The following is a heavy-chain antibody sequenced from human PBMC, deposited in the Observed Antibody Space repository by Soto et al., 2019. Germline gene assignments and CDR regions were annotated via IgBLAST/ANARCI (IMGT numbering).Heavy chain of an antibody. Sequence: LSLTCTVSRGSIRSGTNYWAWIRQPPGKGLEWIANIYYSGSTFYNPSLKSRVTISLDTSKNQFSLKLRSVTAADTAVYYCARHEAGWYFDSWGQGTLVTVSS. CDR3: ARHEAGWYFDS. J-gene: IGHJ4*02. D-gene: IGHD6-25*01. CDR1: RGSIRSGTNY. V-gene: IGHV4-39*01. CDR2: IYYSGST.